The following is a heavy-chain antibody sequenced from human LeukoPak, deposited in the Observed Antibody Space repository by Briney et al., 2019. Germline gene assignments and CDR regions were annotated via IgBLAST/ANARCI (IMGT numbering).Heavy chain of an antibody. CDR3: ARFGDIEYDFWSGYGTH. J-gene: IGHJ4*02. CDR2: INPNSGGT. CDR1: GYTFTGYC. Sequence: GASVKVSCKASGYTFTGYCMHWVRQAPGQGLEWMGWINPNSGGTNYAQKFQGRVTMTRGTSISTAYMELSRLRSDDTAVYYCARFGDIEYDFWSGYGTHWGQGTLVTVSS. V-gene: IGHV1-2*02. D-gene: IGHD3-3*01.